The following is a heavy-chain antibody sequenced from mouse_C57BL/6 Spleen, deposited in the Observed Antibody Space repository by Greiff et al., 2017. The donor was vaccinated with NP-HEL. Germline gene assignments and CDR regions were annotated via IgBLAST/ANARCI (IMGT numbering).Heavy chain of an antibody. CDR3: TGGGSSYFDY. J-gene: IGHJ2*01. Sequence: EVQRVESGGGLVQPGGSMKLSCVASGFTFSNYWMNWVRQSPEKGLEWVAQIRLKSDNYATLYAESVKGRFTISRDDSKSSVYLQMNNLRAEDTGIYYCTGGGSSYFDYWGQGTTLTVSS. V-gene: IGHV6-3*01. D-gene: IGHD1-1*01. CDR1: GFTFSNYW. CDR2: IRLKSDNYAT.